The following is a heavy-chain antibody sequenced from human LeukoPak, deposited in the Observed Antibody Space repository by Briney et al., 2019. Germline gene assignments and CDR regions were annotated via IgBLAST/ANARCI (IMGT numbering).Heavy chain of an antibody. CDR2: VSGSAGRT. J-gene: IGHJ6*03. V-gene: IGHV3-23*01. CDR3: AKNRGHCVDGVCHNYYYMDV. CDR1: GFTFSSFA. Sequence: GGSLRLSCAASGFTFSSFAMTWVRQAPGKGLEWVSTVSGSAGRTDYADSVKGRFTVSRDNLKNTLYLQMNGLRAEDTAVYYCAKNRGHCVDGVCHNYYYMDVWGRGTTVTVSS. D-gene: IGHD2-8*02.